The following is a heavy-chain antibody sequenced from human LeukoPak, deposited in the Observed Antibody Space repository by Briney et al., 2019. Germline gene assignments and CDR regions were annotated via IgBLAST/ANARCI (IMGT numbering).Heavy chain of an antibody. CDR1: GFTFSDYY. D-gene: IGHD3-9*01. Sequence: GGSLRLSCAASGFTFSDYYMSWIRQAPGKGLEWVSYISSSGSTIYYADSVKGRFTISRDNAKNSLHLQMNSLRAEDTAVYYCAREPPTWLLDAYYMDVWGKGTTVTISS. J-gene: IGHJ6*03. CDR2: ISSSGSTI. V-gene: IGHV3-11*04. CDR3: AREPPTWLLDAYYMDV.